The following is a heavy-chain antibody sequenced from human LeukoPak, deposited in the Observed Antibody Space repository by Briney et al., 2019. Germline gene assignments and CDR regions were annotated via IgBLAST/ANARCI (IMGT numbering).Heavy chain of an antibody. CDR3: AKDPALSIAAAGSYFQH. CDR2: IKKDGSNK. CDR1: GFTFSSYW. Sequence: PGGSLRLSCAASGFTFSSYWMSWVRQAPGKGLEWVANIKKDGSNKYYVESLKGRFTISRDNANNSLYLQMNSLRTEDTALYYCAKDPALSIAAAGSYFQHWGQGTLVTVSS. V-gene: IGHV3-7*03. D-gene: IGHD6-13*01. J-gene: IGHJ1*01.